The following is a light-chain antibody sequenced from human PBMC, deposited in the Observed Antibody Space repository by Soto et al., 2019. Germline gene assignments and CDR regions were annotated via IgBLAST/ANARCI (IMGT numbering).Light chain of an antibody. CDR2: EVS. V-gene: IGLV2-14*01. Sequence: ALTQPASVSGSPGQSITISCTGTSSDVGGYKYVSWYQQYPGKAPKLMMYEVSNRPSGVSNRFSGSKSGNTASLTISGLQAEDEADYYCSSYTTSSPCVFGTGTKLTVL. CDR1: SSDVGGYKY. J-gene: IGLJ1*01. CDR3: SSYTTSSPCV.